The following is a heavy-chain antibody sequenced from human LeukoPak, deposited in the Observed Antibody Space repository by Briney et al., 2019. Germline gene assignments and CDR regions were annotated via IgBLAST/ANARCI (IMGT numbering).Heavy chain of an antibody. V-gene: IGHV3-23*01. Sequence: GGSLRLSCAASGFTFSTYGITWVRQAPGKGLEWVSAISGRADLTFYADSVKGRFTISRDNSKNTLYLQMNSLRAEDTAVYYCARVGQPLYYYYYMDVWGKGTTVTVSS. J-gene: IGHJ6*03. CDR2: ISGRADLT. CDR3: ARVGQPLYYYYYMDV. CDR1: GFTFSTYG. D-gene: IGHD3-16*01.